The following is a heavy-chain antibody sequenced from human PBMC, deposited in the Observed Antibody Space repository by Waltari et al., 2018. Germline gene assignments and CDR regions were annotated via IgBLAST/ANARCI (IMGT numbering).Heavy chain of an antibody. V-gene: IGHV4-4*07. CDR1: GGSISSYY. D-gene: IGHD2-2*02. Sequence: QVQLQESGPGLVKPSETLSLTCTVSGGSISSYYWSWIRQPAGKGLEWIGRIYTSGSTNYNPSLKSRVTMSVDTSKNQFSLKLSSVTAADTAVYYCARLQPRPAAIRGDYYYYYMDVWGKGTTVTISS. CDR3: ARLQPRPAAIRGDYYYYYMDV. J-gene: IGHJ6*03. CDR2: IYTSGST.